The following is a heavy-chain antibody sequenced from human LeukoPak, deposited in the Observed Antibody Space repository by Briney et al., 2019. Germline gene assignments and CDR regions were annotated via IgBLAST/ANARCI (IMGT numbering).Heavy chain of an antibody. J-gene: IGHJ3*02. CDR2: ISSSSSYI. CDR3: ARVRSSGYYYEGFHAFDI. Sequence: PGGSLRLSCAASGFTFSSYSMNWVRQAPGKGLEWVSSISSSSSYIYYADSVKGRFTISRDNAKNSLYLQMNSLRAEDTAVYYCARVRSSGYYYEGFHAFDIWGQGTMVTVSS. V-gene: IGHV3-21*01. CDR1: GFTFSSYS. D-gene: IGHD3-22*01.